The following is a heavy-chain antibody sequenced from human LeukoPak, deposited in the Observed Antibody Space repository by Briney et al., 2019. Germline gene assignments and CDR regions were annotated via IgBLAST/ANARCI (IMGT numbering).Heavy chain of an antibody. CDR2: IYYSGST. D-gene: IGHD5-18*01. V-gene: IGHV4-59*12. Sequence: SETLSLTCTVSGGSISSYYWSWIRQPPGKGLEWIGYIYYSGSTNYNPSLKSRVTISVDTSKNQFSLKLSSVTAADTAVYYCARLTAPRTYYYYMDVWGKGTTVTVSS. CDR3: ARLTAPRTYYYYMDV. J-gene: IGHJ6*03. CDR1: GGSISSYY.